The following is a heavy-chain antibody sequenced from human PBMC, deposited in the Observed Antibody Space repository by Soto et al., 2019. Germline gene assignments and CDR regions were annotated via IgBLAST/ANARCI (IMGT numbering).Heavy chain of an antibody. J-gene: IGHJ2*01. D-gene: IGHD5-12*01. CDR3: ARQYSGFYWYFEL. V-gene: IGHV4-39*01. Sequence: QLQLQESGPGLVKPSETLSLTCTVSGGSISSSSYYWGWIRQPPGKGLEWIGRIYYSGSTYYNPAFNSRVTISVDTSKNQFSLKLSSVPAADTAVYYCARQYSGFYWYFELWGRGTLVTVSS. CDR1: GGSISSSSYY. CDR2: IYYSGST.